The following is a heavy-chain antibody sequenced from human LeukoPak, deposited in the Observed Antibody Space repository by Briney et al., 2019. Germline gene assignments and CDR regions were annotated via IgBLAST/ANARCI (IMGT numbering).Heavy chain of an antibody. Sequence: SGTLSLTCAVSGGSISSGSYYWSWIRQPAGKGLEWIGRISTSGSTNYNPSLKSRVTISVDTSKNQFSLKLSSVTAADTAVYYCARDRVGITIFAAHHDAFDIWGQGTMVTVSS. CDR1: GGSISSGSYY. J-gene: IGHJ3*02. V-gene: IGHV4-61*02. CDR2: ISTSGST. CDR3: ARDRVGITIFAAHHDAFDI. D-gene: IGHD3-3*01.